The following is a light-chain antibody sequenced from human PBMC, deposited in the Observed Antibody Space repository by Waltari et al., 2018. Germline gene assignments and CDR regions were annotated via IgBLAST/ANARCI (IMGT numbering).Light chain of an antibody. CDR1: RSLSSY. CDR3: QQSYSTPRT. V-gene: IGKV1-39*01. Sequence: DIQMTQSPSSLSASVGDRVTITCRASRSLSSYLNWYQQKPGKAPKLLIYAASSLPSGVPSRFSGSGSGTDFTLTISSLQPEDFATYYCQQSYSTPRTFGQGTKVEIK. J-gene: IGKJ1*01. CDR2: AAS.